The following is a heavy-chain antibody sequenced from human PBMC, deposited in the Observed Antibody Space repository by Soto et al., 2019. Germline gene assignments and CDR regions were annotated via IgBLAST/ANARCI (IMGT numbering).Heavy chain of an antibody. CDR1: VGSIIRSSSS. V-gene: IGHV4-39*01. CDR2: IYYSGST. Sequence: PSETLSRTCTVSVGSIIRSSSSWGWIRQPPGKGLEWIGTIYYSGSTYYNPSLKSRVTISVDTSKNQFSLKLSSVTAADTAVYYCATRQGGSYNWFDPWGQGTLVTVSS. D-gene: IGHD2-15*01. J-gene: IGHJ5*02. CDR3: ATRQGGSYNWFDP.